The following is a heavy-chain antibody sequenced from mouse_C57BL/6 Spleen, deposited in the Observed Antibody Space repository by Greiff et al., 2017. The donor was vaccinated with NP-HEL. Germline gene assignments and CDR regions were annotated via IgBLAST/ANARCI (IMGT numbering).Heavy chain of an antibody. CDR2: IYPGSGNT. CDR1: GYSFTSYY. CDR3: AMGLYDGYYVFAY. Sequence: QVQLKQSGPELVKPGASVKISCKASGYSFTSYYIHWVKQRPGQGLEWIGWIYPGSGNTKYNEKFKGKATLTADTSSSTAYMQLSSLTSEDSAVYYCAMGLYDGYYVFAYWGQGTLVTVSA. J-gene: IGHJ3*01. D-gene: IGHD2-3*01. V-gene: IGHV1-66*01.